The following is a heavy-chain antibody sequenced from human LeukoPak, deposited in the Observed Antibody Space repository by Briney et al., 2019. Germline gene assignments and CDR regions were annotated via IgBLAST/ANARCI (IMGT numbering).Heavy chain of an antibody. CDR3: ARGPQDRYPVVTNYFDY. CDR1: GYTFTSYA. V-gene: IGHV1-3*01. Sequence: GASVKVSCKASGYTFTSYAMHWVRQAPGQRLEWMGWINAGNGNTKYSQKFQGSVTITRDTSASTAYMELSSLRSEDTAVYYCARGPQDRYPVVTNYFDYWGQGTLVTVSS. D-gene: IGHD4-23*01. J-gene: IGHJ4*02. CDR2: INAGNGNT.